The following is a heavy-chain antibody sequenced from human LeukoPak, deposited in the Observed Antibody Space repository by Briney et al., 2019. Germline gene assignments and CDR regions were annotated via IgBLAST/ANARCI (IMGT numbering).Heavy chain of an antibody. CDR1: GFTFSTYW. J-gene: IGHJ4*02. CDR2: IKQDGSEK. D-gene: IGHD3-3*01. V-gene: IGHV3-7*01. Sequence: GGSLRLSCAASGFTFSTYWMSWVRQAPGKGLEWVANIKQDGSEKYYVDSVKGRFTTSRDNAKNSLYLQMNSLRAEDTAVYYCARERQNKDFWSGGDYWGQGTLVTVSS. CDR3: ARERQNKDFWSGGDY.